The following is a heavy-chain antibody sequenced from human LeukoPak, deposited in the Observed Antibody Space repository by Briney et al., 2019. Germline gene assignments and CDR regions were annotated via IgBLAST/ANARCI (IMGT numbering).Heavy chain of an antibody. CDR1: GHSFTSYG. D-gene: IGHD3-10*01. V-gene: IGHV1-18*01. CDR3: ARMSLRMVRGVSHFDY. J-gene: IGHJ4*02. CDR2: ISGDNGNT. Sequence: GASVKVSCKASGHSFTSYGISWVRQAPGQGLEWMGWISGDNGNTNYAQKFQVRVTMTTDTGTGTAYMELRSLRSDDTAVYYCARMSLRMVRGVSHFDYWGQGTLVTVSS.